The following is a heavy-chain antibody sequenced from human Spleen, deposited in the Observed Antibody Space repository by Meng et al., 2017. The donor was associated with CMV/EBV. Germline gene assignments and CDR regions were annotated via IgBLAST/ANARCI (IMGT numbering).Heavy chain of an antibody. CDR1: GFIFSNYW. V-gene: IGHV3-7*01. D-gene: IGHD3-10*01. J-gene: IGHJ4*02. Sequence: GESLKISCATSGFIFSNYWMNWVRQVPGKGLEWVAKTKEDGSEKYYADSVKGRFTISSDNAKNSLYLHMNSLRVEDTALYYCARDGGSMVRGVHFDHWGQGALVTVSS. CDR2: TKEDGSEK. CDR3: ARDGGSMVRGVHFDH.